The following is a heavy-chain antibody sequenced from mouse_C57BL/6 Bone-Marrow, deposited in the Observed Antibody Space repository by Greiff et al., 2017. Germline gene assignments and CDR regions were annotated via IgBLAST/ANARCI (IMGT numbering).Heavy chain of an antibody. CDR3: ARPGDDGYLEAMDY. D-gene: IGHD2-3*01. J-gene: IGHJ4*01. Sequence: QVQLQQPGAELVKPGASVKLSCKASGYTFTSYWMHWVKQRPGQGLEWIGMIHPNSGSTNYNEKFKSKATLTVDKSSSTAYMQLSSLTSEDSAVYYCARPGDDGYLEAMDYWGQGTSVTVSS. V-gene: IGHV1-64*01. CDR1: GYTFTSYW. CDR2: IHPNSGST.